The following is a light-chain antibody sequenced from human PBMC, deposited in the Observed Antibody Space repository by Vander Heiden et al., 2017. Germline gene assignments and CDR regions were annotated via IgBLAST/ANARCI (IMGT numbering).Light chain of an antibody. V-gene: IGLV1-44*01. CDR2: GDD. J-gene: IGLJ3*02. CDR1: NSNIGSTT. Sequence: QSVLTQPPSASGTPGQRVTVSCSGGNSNIGSTTVNWFQQLPGTAPNLLMYGDDQRPPGVPDRFSASKSGTSAALAISGLQAEDEADYYCAAWDDSLSGEWVFGGGTKLTVL. CDR3: AAWDDSLSGEWV.